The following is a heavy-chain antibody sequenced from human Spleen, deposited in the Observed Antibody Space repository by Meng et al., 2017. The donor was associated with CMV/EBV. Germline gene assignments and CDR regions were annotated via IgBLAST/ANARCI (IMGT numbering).Heavy chain of an antibody. CDR3: VKGLDWGSYYFDY. CDR2: ISWNSASI. V-gene: IGHV3-9*01. CDR1: GFTFDDYA. Sequence: GGSLRLSCAVAGFTFDDYAMHWVRQPPRKCLEWVSGISWNSASIDYVDSVRGRFTISRDNAKSSLYLYMNSLRLEDTALYYCVKGLDWGSYYFDYWGRGTLVTVSS. D-gene: IGHD7-27*01. J-gene: IGHJ4*02.